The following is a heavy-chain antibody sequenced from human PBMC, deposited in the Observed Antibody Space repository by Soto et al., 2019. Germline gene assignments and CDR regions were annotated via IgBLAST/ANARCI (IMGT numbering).Heavy chain of an antibody. D-gene: IGHD5-12*01. CDR2: IIPIFGTA. CDR1: GGTFSSYA. V-gene: IGHV1-69*13. J-gene: IGHJ4*02. CDR3: ARVSRGYSGYEISSYFDY. Sequence: SVKVSCKASGGTFSSYAISWVRQAPGQGLEWMGGIIPIFGTANYAQKFQGRVTITADESTSTAYMELSSLRSEDTAVYYCARVSRGYSGYEISSYFDYWGKGPLVTVSS.